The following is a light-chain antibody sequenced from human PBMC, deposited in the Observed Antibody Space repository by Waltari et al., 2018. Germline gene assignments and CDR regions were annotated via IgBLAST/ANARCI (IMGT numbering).Light chain of an antibody. CDR1: QSVLFVPKNKNY. V-gene: IGKV4-1*01. Sequence: DIVMTQSPDSLAVSLGETATINCKSSQSVLFVPKNKNYLTWFQQKPGQPPKLLIYWASSREFGVPDLFSCSGYGTEFTLTINSLQAEDVAVYYCQEYYRGLYTFGQGTRLEIK. J-gene: IGKJ2*01. CDR3: QEYYRGLYT. CDR2: WAS.